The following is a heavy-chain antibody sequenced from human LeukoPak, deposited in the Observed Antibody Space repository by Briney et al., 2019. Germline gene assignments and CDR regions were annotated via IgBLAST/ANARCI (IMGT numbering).Heavy chain of an antibody. CDR2: SSWDDNTE. CDR1: GLTFDDHT. J-gene: IGHJ6*03. Sequence: PGGSLRLSCAASGLTFDDHTMHWIRQAPGKGLEWVSISSWDDNTEYYADSVKGRFTISRDNAKNSLYLPMNSLRAEDTAVYYCARVAKDSMDVWGKGTTVTVSS. CDR3: ARVAKDSMDV. D-gene: IGHD3-3*02. V-gene: IGHV3-43*01.